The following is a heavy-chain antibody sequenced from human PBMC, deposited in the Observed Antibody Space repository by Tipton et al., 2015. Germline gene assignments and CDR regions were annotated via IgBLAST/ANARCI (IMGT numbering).Heavy chain of an antibody. V-gene: IGHV4-39*01. Sequence: TLSLTCTVSGGSISSSIYYWGWIRQPPGKGLEWIGSIFYSGSTYYNPSLKSRVTISVDTSKNQFSLKLSSVTAADTAVYYCARQGVLAAIFGRYNWFDPWGQGILVIVSS. D-gene: IGHD2-2*02. CDR3: ARQGVLAAIFGRYNWFDP. J-gene: IGHJ5*02. CDR1: GGSISSSIYY. CDR2: IFYSGST.